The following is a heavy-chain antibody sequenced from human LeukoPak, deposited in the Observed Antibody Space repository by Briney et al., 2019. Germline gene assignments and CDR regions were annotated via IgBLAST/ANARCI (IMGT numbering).Heavy chain of an antibody. CDR2: IIPIFGTA. V-gene: IGHV1-69*06. CDR3: AAKIPYTAAGWFDP. D-gene: IGHD6-13*01. CDR1: GGTFSSYA. Sequence: SVKVSCKASGGTFSSYAISWARQAPGQGLEWMGGIIPIFGTANYAQKFQGRVTITADKSTSTAYMELSSLRSEDTAVYYCAAKIPYTAAGWFDPWGQGTLVTVSS. J-gene: IGHJ5*02.